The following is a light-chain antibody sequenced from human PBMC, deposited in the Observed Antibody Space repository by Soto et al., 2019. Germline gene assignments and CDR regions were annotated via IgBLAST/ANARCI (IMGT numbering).Light chain of an antibody. CDR3: CSYAGGTSWV. V-gene: IGLV2-23*02. CDR2: EVS. Sequence: QSVLAQPASVSGSPGQSITISCTGTNSDVGGYNYVSWYQQFPGKAPKLMIYEVSNRPSGVPNRFSGSKSGNTASLTISGLQAEDEANYFCCSYAGGTSWVFGSGTKVTVL. J-gene: IGLJ6*01. CDR1: NSDVGGYNY.